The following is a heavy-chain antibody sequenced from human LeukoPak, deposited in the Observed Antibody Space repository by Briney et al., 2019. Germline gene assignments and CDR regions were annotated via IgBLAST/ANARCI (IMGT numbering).Heavy chain of an antibody. D-gene: IGHD3-22*01. CDR2: ISGSGGST. V-gene: IGHV3-23*01. Sequence: GGSLRLSCAASGFTFISYGMHWVRQAPGKGLEWVSAISGSGGSTYYADSVKGRFTISRDNSKNTLYLQMNSLRAEDTAVYYCAPRPLYYYDSSGAFDYWGQGTLVTVSS. CDR3: APRPLYYYDSSGAFDY. J-gene: IGHJ4*02. CDR1: GFTFISYG.